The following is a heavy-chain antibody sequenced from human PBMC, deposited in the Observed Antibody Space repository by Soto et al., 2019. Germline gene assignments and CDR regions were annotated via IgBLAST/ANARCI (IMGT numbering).Heavy chain of an antibody. CDR3: ARREKYYDFWSGYTEMDV. D-gene: IGHD3-3*01. V-gene: IGHV1-18*01. J-gene: IGHJ6*02. CDR2: ISAYNGNT. CDR1: GYTFTSYG. Sequence: ASVKVSCKASGYTFTSYGIRWVRQAPGQGLEWIGWISAYNGNTNYAQKLQGRVTMTTDTSTSTAYMELRSLRSDDTAVYYCARREKYYDFWSGYTEMDVWGQGTTVTVSS.